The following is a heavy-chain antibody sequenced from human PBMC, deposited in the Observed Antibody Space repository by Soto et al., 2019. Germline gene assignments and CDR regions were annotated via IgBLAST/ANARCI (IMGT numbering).Heavy chain of an antibody. J-gene: IGHJ4*02. V-gene: IGHV1-69*12. D-gene: IGHD4-4*01. Sequence: QVQLVQSGAEVKKPGSSVKVSCKASGGTFSSYAISWVRQAPGQGLEWMGGIIPIFGTANYAQKFQGRVTIPADESRSKAYMELGSLRSEDTAVYYWARDGGVYDSSPLDYWGQGTLVTVSS. CDR3: ARDGGVYDSSPLDY. CDR1: GGTFSSYA. CDR2: IIPIFGTA.